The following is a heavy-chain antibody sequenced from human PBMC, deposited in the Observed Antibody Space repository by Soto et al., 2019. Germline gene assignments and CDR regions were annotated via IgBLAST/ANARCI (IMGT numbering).Heavy chain of an antibody. V-gene: IGHV4-30-4*01. CDR3: ARIVESGYTIDFDL. CDR1: GGSISSGDYN. CDR2: IYYSGST. J-gene: IGHJ2*01. D-gene: IGHD3-16*02. Sequence: QVQLQESGPGLVKPSQTLSLTCTVPGGSISSGDYNWSWIRQPPGKGLEWIGYIYYSGSTNYNPSRSSRVTISVDTSKNQFSLNLSSVTAADTAVYYCARIVESGYTIDFDLWGRGTLVTVSS.